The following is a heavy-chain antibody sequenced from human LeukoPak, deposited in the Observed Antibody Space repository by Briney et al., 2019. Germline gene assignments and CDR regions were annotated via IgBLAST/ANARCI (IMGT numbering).Heavy chain of an antibody. J-gene: IGHJ4*02. CDR2: ITSSSSYI. CDR1: GFTFSSYS. Sequence: PGGSLRLPCAASGFTFSSYSMNWVRRAPGKGLEWVSSITSSSSYIYYADSVKGRFTISRDNAKNSLYLQMNGLRAEDTAVYYCARDLSSGWSLDHWGQGTLVTVSS. D-gene: IGHD6-19*01. CDR3: ARDLSSGWSLDH. V-gene: IGHV3-21*01.